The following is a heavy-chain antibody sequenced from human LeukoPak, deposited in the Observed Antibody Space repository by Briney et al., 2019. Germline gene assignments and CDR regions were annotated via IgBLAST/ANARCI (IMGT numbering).Heavy chain of an antibody. V-gene: IGHV4-39*01. CDR2: IYYSGST. CDR3: AGGEAAMVLFDY. CDR1: GGSISSSSYY. J-gene: IGHJ4*02. D-gene: IGHD5-18*01. Sequence: SETLSLTCTVSGGSISSSSYYWGWLRQPPGKGLEWIGSIYYSGSTYYNPSLKSRVTISVDTSKNQFSLKLSSVTAADTAVYYCAGGEAAMVLFDYWGQGTLVTVSS.